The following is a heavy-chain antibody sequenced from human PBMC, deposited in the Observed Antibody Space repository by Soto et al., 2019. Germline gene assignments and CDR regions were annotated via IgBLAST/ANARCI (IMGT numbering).Heavy chain of an antibody. J-gene: IGHJ6*02. Sequence: EVQLVESGGGLVQPGGSLRLSCAASGYTFSSYWMSWVRQAPGKGLEWVANIKQDGSEKYYVDSVKGRFTISRDNAKNSLYLQMNSLRAEDTAVYYCARQAWQYSSSFVGMRYYYGMDVWGQGTTVTVPS. CDR2: IKQDGSEK. CDR1: GYTFSSYW. CDR3: ARQAWQYSSSFVGMRYYYGMDV. V-gene: IGHV3-7*05. D-gene: IGHD6-13*01.